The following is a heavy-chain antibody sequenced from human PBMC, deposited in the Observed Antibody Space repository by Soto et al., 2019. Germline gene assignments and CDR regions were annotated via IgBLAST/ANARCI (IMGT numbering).Heavy chain of an antibody. Sequence: QVQLVQSGAEVKKPGASVKVSCKASGYTFTSYGISWVRQAPGQGLEWMGWISAYNGNTNYAQKLQGRVPMTTDTTTSTAYMELRSLRSDDTAVYYCARDSKYNYIWGSYRNSWFDPWGQGTLVTVSS. J-gene: IGHJ5*02. CDR1: GYTFTSYG. CDR2: ISAYNGNT. CDR3: ARDSKYNYIWGSYRNSWFDP. V-gene: IGHV1-18*01. D-gene: IGHD3-16*02.